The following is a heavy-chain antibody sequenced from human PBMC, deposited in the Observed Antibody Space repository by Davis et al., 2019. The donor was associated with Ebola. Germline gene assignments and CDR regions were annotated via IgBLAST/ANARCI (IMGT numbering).Heavy chain of an antibody. D-gene: IGHD1/OR15-1a*01. CDR2: ISSSGSTI. CDR1: GFTFSDYY. CDR3: YDDESGTTQLHLYYADAGKGRFTISRDNAKNSLYLQMNSLRAEDTAVYYCARDIVGATLVYYYYGMDV. Sequence: GGSLRLSCAASGFTFSDYYMSWIRQAPGKGLKWVSYISSSGSTIYYADSVKGRFTISSYNTQNSLYLHMNRLSAGDPAVAYRYDDESGTTQLHLYYADAGKGRFTISRDNAKNSLYLQMNSLRAEDTAVYYCARDIVGATLVYYYYGMDVWGKGTTVTVSS. J-gene: IGHJ6*04. V-gene: IGHV3-11*01.